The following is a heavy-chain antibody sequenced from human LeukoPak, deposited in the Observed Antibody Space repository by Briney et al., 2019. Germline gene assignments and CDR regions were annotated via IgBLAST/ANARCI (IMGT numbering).Heavy chain of an antibody. CDR2: IYSDGTT. CDR1: GASTTSYY. J-gene: IGHJ4*02. Sequence: SETLSLTCSVSGASTTSYYWNWIRQAPGKGLEWIGYIYSDGTTSYSPSLRSRATISIDTSRNQFSLKLSSVTAADAAVYYCARDTYYYDSSGYYYFDYWGQGTLVTVSS. V-gene: IGHV4-59*01. D-gene: IGHD3-22*01. CDR3: ARDTYYYDSSGYYYFDY.